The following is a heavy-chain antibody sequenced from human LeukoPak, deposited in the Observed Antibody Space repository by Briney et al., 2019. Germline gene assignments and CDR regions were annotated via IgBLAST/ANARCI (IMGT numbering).Heavy chain of an antibody. D-gene: IGHD2-2*01. CDR3: ARDRAFSTFDY. V-gene: IGHV3-7*01. CDR1: ELTFTTSW. Sequence: PGGSLRLSCAASELTFTTSWMTWVRQAPGKGLEWLGNINPDASTKNYAASVRGRFTFSRDNAKNSLYLHMSSLRAEDTAIYYCARDRAFSTFDYWGRGTLVTVSS. CDR2: INPDASTK. J-gene: IGHJ4*02.